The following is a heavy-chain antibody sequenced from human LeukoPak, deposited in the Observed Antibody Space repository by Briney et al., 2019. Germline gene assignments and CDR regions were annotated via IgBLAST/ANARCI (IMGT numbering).Heavy chain of an antibody. J-gene: IGHJ4*02. CDR1: GGSISSYY. D-gene: IGHD6-6*01. CDR3: ARSASSHSSSSPFDY. CDR2: IHYSGST. V-gene: IGHV4-59*08. Sequence: SETLSLTCTVSGGSISSYYWSWIRQPPGKGLEWIGYIHYSGSTNYNPSLKSRVTLSLDTSKNQFSLKLSSVTAADTAVYYCARSASSHSSSSPFDYWGQGTLVTVSS.